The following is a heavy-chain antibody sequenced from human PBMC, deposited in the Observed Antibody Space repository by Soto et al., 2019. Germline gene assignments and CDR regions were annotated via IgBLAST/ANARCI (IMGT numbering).Heavy chain of an antibody. D-gene: IGHD3-3*01. CDR2: INHSGST. CDR1: GGSFSGYY. J-gene: IGHJ4*02. Sequence: SETLSLTCAVYGGSFSGYYWSWIRQPPGKGLEWIGEINHSGSTNYNPSLKSRVTISVDTSKNQFSLKLSSVTAADTAVYYCARGYWDFWSGYYSYFDYWGQGTLVTVSS. CDR3: ARGYWDFWSGYYSYFDY. V-gene: IGHV4-34*01.